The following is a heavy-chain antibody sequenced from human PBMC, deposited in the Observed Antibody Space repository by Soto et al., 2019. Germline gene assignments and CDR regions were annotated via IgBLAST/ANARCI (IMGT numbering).Heavy chain of an antibody. V-gene: IGHV3-33*01. CDR1: GFMFTNHG. CDR2: IWSDGNKR. CDR3: ARDGYYGRFQH. D-gene: IGHD3-10*01. J-gene: IGHJ1*01. Sequence: GGSLRLSCAASGFMFTNHGMHWVRQAPGKGLEWVAVIWSDGNKRYYADSVKGRFTVSRDTSNNTLYLQMNNLRAEDTAVYYCARDGYYGRFQHWGQGTLVTVSS.